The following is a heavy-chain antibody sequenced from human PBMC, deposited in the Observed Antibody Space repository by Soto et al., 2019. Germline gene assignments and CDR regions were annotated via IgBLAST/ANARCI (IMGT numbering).Heavy chain of an antibody. CDR1: GFDFSFYS. J-gene: IGHJ3*02. CDR3: VRDQDAFDI. Sequence: EVQLVESGGGLVKPGGSLRLSCAASGFDFSFYSMIWIRQAPGKGLECVSSISSFSSHIYYADSVTGRFTISRDNAKNSLYLHMNSLRAEDTAIYYCVRDQDAFDIWGQGTMVTVSS. V-gene: IGHV3-21*06. CDR2: ISSFSSHI.